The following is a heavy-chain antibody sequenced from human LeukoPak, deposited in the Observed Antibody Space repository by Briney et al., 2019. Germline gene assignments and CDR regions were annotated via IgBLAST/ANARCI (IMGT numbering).Heavy chain of an antibody. J-gene: IGHJ4*02. CDR2: ISGSGGST. CDR3: AKHRGVPFLEWLFPHY. V-gene: IGHV3-23*01. D-gene: IGHD3-3*02. CDR1: GFTFSSYD. Sequence: GGSLRLSCAASGFTFSSYDMRWLRQAPGKGLEWVSAISGSGGSTYYADSVKGRFTISRDNSKNTLYLQMNSLRAEDTAVYYCAKHRGVPFLEWLFPHYWGQGTLVTVSS.